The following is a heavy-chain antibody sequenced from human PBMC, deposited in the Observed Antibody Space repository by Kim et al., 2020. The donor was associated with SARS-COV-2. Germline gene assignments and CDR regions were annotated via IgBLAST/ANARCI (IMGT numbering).Heavy chain of an antibody. D-gene: IGHD3-22*01. J-gene: IGHJ4*02. Sequence: KGRFTISRDNSKNTLYLQMNSLRAEDTAVYYCARALMDYDSSGYSHYFDYWGQGTLVTVSS. V-gene: IGHV3-30*07. CDR3: ARALMDYDSSGYSHYFDY.